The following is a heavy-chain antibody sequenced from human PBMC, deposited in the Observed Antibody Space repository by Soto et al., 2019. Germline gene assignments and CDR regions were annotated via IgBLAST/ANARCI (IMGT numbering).Heavy chain of an antibody. Sequence: QVQLVESGGGVVQPGRSLRLSCAASGFTFSSYGIHWVRQAPGKGLEWVAVISNDGSDMYYADSVRGRFTISRDNSKNTLYLQMNSLRADDTAVYYCAKFAGFDYGGNSIFYHYYGLGVWGQGTTVTVSS. D-gene: IGHD4-17*01. CDR3: AKFAGFDYGGNSIFYHYYGLGV. V-gene: IGHV3-30*18. J-gene: IGHJ6*02. CDR1: GFTFSSYG. CDR2: ISNDGSDM.